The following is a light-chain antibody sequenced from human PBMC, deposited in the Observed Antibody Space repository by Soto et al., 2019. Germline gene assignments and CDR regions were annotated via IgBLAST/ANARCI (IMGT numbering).Light chain of an antibody. CDR3: QQLDSDPPWT. Sequence: IPLTQSPSSVSASVGDRVTITCRASQDISTYLAWYQQNPGRAPKLLIYLASTLHTGVPARFSGSGSGTDFTLTISSLQPEDFATYYCQQLDSDPPWTFGQGTRVEIK. J-gene: IGKJ1*01. CDR1: QDISTY. V-gene: IGKV1-9*01. CDR2: LAS.